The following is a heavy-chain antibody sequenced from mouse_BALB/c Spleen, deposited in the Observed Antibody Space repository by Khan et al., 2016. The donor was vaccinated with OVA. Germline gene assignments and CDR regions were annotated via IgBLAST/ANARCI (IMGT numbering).Heavy chain of an antibody. CDR3: TNHGSSSAWFTY. V-gene: IGHV1-7*01. J-gene: IGHJ3*01. CDR1: GYTFTSYW. D-gene: IGHD1-1*01. Sequence: QVQLKESGAELAKPGASVKMSCKASGYTFTSYWMHWVKQRPGQGLEWIGYINPSTDYTEYNQKFKDKATLTAEKSSSTAYMQLTSLTSEDSAVYYCTNHGSSSAWFTYWGQGTLVTVSA. CDR2: INPSTDYT.